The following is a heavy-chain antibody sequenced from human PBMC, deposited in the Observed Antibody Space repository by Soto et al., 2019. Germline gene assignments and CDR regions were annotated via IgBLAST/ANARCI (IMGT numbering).Heavy chain of an antibody. CDR3: ARVSNIVATIAPYYFDY. CDR2: INHSGST. D-gene: IGHD5-12*01. J-gene: IGHJ4*02. CDR1: GGSFSGYY. V-gene: IGHV4-34*01. Sequence: SETLSLTCAVYGGSFSGYYWSWIRQPPGKGLEWIGEINHSGSTNYNPSLKSRVTISVDTSKNQFSLKLSSVTAADTAVYYCARVSNIVATIAPYYFDYWGQGTLVTVSS.